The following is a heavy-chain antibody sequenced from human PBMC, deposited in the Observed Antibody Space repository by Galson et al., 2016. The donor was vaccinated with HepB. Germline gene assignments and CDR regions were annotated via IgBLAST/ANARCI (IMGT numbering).Heavy chain of an antibody. CDR1: GFSFNDFY. CDR3: ARDVNKWTGDRRLFDL. Sequence: SLRLSCAASGFSFNDFYMSWIRQPPGKALEWSSYISHSGNTREYADSVKGRFTVSRDNNKNSVYLQLNSLRAEDTALYYCARDVNKWTGDRRLFDLWGQGTLVAVSS. CDR2: ISHSGNTR. D-gene: IGHD1-14*01. J-gene: IGHJ4*02. V-gene: IGHV3-11*01.